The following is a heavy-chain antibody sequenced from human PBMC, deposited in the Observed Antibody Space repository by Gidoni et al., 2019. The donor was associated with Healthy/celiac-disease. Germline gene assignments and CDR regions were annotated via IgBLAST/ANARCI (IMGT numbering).Heavy chain of an antibody. CDR2: ISYDGSNK. D-gene: IGHD2-2*02. J-gene: IGHJ4*02. CDR3: ARDLPAAIVRGFDY. CDR1: GFTFSSYA. V-gene: IGHV3-30-3*01. Sequence: QVQLVESGGGVVQPGRSLRLSCAASGFTFSSYAMHWVRQAPGKGLEWVAVISYDGSNKYYADSVKGRFTISRDNSKNTLYLQMNSLRAEDTAVYYCARDLPAAIVRGFDYWGQGTLVTVSS.